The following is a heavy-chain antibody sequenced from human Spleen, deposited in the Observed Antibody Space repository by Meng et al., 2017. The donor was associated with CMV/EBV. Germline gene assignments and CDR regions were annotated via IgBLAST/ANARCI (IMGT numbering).Heavy chain of an antibody. Sequence: GESLKISCAASGFTFSFYPMHWVRQAPGRGLEWVAVISDDGTSEYYADSVKGRFTISRDSLKNTLFLQMNGLRPDDTAVYYCARGAYSSGWYNDAWGQGTLVTVSS. V-gene: IGHV3-30-3*01. CDR2: ISDDGTSE. D-gene: IGHD6-19*01. CDR1: GFTFSFYP. CDR3: ARGAYSSGWYNDA. J-gene: IGHJ5*02.